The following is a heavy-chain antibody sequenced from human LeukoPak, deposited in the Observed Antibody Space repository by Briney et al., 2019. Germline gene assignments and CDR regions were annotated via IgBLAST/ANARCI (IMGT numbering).Heavy chain of an antibody. V-gene: IGHV3-15*01. Sequence: PGGSLRLSCEASGFTFSNVWMNWVRQAPGKRREWIGRIKTKTDGGTTEYAAPVKGGFTISRDDSKNTVYLQMNSLKTEDTALYYCVTRVKSTGDYWGQGTLVTVSS. CDR3: VTRVKSTGDY. J-gene: IGHJ4*02. CDR1: GFTFSNVW. D-gene: IGHD1-1*01. CDR2: IKTKTDGGTT.